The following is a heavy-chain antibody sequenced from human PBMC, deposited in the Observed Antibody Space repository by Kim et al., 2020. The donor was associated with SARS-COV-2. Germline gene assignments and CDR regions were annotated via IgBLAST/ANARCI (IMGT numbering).Heavy chain of an antibody. J-gene: IGHJ6*02. Sequence: GGSLRLSCAASGFTFSSYAMHWVRQAPGKGLEWVAVIWYDGSNKYYADSVKGRFTISRDNSKNTLYLQMNSLRAEDTAVYYCAKDRGIAAATWVEYYYYYGMDVWGQGTTVTVSS. D-gene: IGHD6-13*01. V-gene: IGHV3-33*06. CDR1: GFTFSSYA. CDR3: AKDRGIAAATWVEYYYYYGMDV. CDR2: IWYDGSNK.